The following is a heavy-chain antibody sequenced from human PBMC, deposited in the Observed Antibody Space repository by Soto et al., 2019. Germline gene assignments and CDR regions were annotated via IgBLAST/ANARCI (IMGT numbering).Heavy chain of an antibody. V-gene: IGHV1-3*01. CDR1: EYTFTSYA. D-gene: IGHD3-10*01. CDR2: INAGNGNT. Sequence: ASVKVSCKASEYTFTSYAMHWVRQAPGQRLEWMGWINAGNGNTKYSRKFQGRVTITRDTSASTAYMELSSLRSEDTAVYYCARERAGSTYYFDYWGQGTLVTVSS. J-gene: IGHJ4*02. CDR3: ARERAGSTYYFDY.